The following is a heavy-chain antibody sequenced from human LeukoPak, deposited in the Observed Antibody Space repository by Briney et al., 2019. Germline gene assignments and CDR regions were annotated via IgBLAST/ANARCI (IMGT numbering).Heavy chain of an antibody. J-gene: IGHJ4*02. Sequence: PSETLSLTCAVYGGSFSGYYWSWIRQPPGKGLEWIGEINHSGSTNYNPSLKSRVTISVDTSKNQFSLKLSSVTAADTAVYYCARGGEYYYSPTLFDYWGQGTLVTVSS. CDR1: GGSFSGYY. V-gene: IGHV4-34*01. CDR3: ARGGEYYYSPTLFDY. CDR2: INHSGST. D-gene: IGHD3-22*01.